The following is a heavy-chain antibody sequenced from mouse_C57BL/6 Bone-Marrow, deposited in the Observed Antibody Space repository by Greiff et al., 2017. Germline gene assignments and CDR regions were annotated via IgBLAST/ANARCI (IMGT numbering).Heavy chain of an antibody. CDR2: IDPENGDT. D-gene: IGHD2-3*01. Sequence: EVQLQQSGAELVRPGASVKLSCTASGFNIKDDYMHWVKQRPEQGLEWIGWIDPENGDTEYASKFQGKATITADTSSNTAYLQLSSLTSEDTAVYYCTFDDGYFPWFAYWGQGTLVTVSA. J-gene: IGHJ3*01. CDR3: TFDDGYFPWFAY. V-gene: IGHV14-4*01. CDR1: GFNIKDDY.